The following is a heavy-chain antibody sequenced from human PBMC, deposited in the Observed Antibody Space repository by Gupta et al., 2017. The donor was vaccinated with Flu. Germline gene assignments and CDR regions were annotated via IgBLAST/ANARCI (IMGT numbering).Heavy chain of an antibody. CDR2: IHLHGSEK. Sequence: EVQLVESGGGLVQPGGSLRLSCAASGFLFSGYWMSWVRQAPGKGLEWLANIHLHGSEKHYVDSVKGRFTVSRDNAKCSLYLQMNSLRAEDTAFYYCVRDVGYTYGYGRADYWGQGTLVTVSS. CDR1: GFLFSGYW. J-gene: IGHJ4*02. CDR3: VRDVGYTYGYGRADY. D-gene: IGHD5-18*01. V-gene: IGHV3-7*01.